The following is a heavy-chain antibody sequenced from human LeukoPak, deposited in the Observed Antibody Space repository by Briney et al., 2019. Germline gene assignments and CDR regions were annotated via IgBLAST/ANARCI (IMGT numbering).Heavy chain of an antibody. Sequence: SETLSLTCTVSGYSISSGYYWSWIRQPAGKGLEWIGRIYTSGSTNYNPSLKSRVTMSVDTSKNQFSLELSSVTAADTAVYYCARDPSLVINGYFDLWGRGTLVTVSS. J-gene: IGHJ2*01. CDR1: GYSISSGYY. CDR2: IYTSGST. D-gene: IGHD3-16*01. CDR3: ARDPSLVINGYFDL. V-gene: IGHV4-4*07.